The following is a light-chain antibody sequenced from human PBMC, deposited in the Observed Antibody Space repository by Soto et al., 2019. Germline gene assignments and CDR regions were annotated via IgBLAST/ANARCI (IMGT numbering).Light chain of an antibody. CDR1: QSIGVW. CDR3: QYYDNYSWT. J-gene: IGKJ1*01. CDR2: KTS. Sequence: DIPLTQSPSTLSASVGDRVTITCRASQSIGVWLTWYQQKPGKAPKFLIYKTSTLESGVPSRFSGSGSGTEFTLTISSLQPDDFAAYHCQYYDNYSWTFGQGTKVEIK. V-gene: IGKV1-5*03.